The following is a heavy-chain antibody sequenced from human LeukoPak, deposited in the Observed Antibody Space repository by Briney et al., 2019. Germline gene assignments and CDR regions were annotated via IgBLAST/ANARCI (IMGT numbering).Heavy chain of an antibody. CDR3: VRRGAANSGNYQLDC. Sequence: GGSLRLSRAAAGFSVSIYAIAWVRQAPGKGLEWVSTGGSSGATFYADSVKGRFTISRDNSKKALFLQTDSLRAEDTAIYYCVRRGAANSGNYQLDCCGQGTLVTVSS. V-gene: IGHV3-23*01. D-gene: IGHD1-7*01. J-gene: IGHJ4*02. CDR2: GGSSGAT. CDR1: GFSVSIYA.